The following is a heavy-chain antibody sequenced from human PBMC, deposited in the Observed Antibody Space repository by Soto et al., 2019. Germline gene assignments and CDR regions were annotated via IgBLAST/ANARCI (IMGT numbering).Heavy chain of an antibody. D-gene: IGHD6-19*01. J-gene: IGHJ3*01. CDR3: ARPQGSGWRFNALDF. CDR1: GGTFGRNA. CDR2: IIPMFDTA. Sequence: HVVLVQSGAEVKNPGSSVKVSCKASGGTFGRNAINWVRQAPGQGFEWMGGIIPMFDTANHAQKFRDRIMITADESTNTAYLELKDLRSEDTAIYYCARPQGSGWRFNALDFWGQGTMVTVSS. V-gene: IGHV1-69*01.